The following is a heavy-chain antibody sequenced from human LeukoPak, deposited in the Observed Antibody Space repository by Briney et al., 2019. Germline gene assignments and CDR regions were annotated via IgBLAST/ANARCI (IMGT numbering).Heavy chain of an antibody. Sequence: ETSETLSLTCTVSGGSISSYYWSWIRQPAGKGLEWIGRIYTSGSTNYNPSLKSRVTMSVDTSKNQFSLKLSSVTAADTAVYYCARRRIVATTDYFDYWGQGTLVTVSS. CDR2: IYTSGST. V-gene: IGHV4-4*07. CDR1: GGSISSYY. D-gene: IGHD5-12*01. J-gene: IGHJ4*02. CDR3: ARRRIVATTDYFDY.